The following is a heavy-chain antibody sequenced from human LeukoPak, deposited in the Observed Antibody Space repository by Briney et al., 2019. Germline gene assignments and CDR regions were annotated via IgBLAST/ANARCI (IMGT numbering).Heavy chain of an antibody. Sequence: GGSLRLSCAASGFTFSDRYMHWVRQAPGKGLEWVAFIRYDGSNKYYADSVKGRFTISRDNSKNTLYLQMNSLRAEDTAVYYCAKVYSGSSRYFDYWGQGTLVTVSS. D-gene: IGHD1-26*01. J-gene: IGHJ4*02. V-gene: IGHV3-30*02. CDR1: GFTFSDRY. CDR3: AKVYSGSSRYFDY. CDR2: IRYDGSNK.